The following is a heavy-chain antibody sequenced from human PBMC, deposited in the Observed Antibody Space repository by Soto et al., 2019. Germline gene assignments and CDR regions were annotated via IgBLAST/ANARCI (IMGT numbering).Heavy chain of an antibody. Sequence: QVHLVQAGAEVKKPGASVKVSCKGSGYTFTRYGITWVRQAAGQGLEGMGWISAHNGNTDYAQKLQGRVTVTRDTSTSPAYMELRSLRSDDTAVYYCARGRYGDYWGQGALVPVSP. J-gene: IGHJ4*02. D-gene: IGHD1-1*01. V-gene: IGHV1-18*01. CDR1: GYTFTRYG. CDR2: ISAHNGNT. CDR3: ARGRYGDY.